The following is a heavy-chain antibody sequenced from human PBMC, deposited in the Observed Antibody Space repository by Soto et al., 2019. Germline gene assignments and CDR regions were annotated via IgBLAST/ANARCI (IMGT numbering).Heavy chain of an antibody. Sequence: PVASLKISCKVSGYSFAGYWITWVSPNPGKGVEWMGRIDPSDSQTYYSPSFRGHVTISVTKSITTVFLQWSSLRASDTAMYYCARQIYDSDTGPNFQYYFDSWGQGTPVTVSS. J-gene: IGHJ4*02. CDR1: GYSFAGYW. D-gene: IGHD3-22*01. CDR3: ARQIYDSDTGPNFQYYFDS. V-gene: IGHV5-10-1*01. CDR2: IDPSDSQT.